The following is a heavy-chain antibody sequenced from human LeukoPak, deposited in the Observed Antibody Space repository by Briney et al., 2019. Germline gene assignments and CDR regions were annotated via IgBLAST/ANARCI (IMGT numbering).Heavy chain of an antibody. D-gene: IGHD4-23*01. CDR1: GFTFSSYS. CDR2: ISSSSSYI. CDR3: AGALTTVAEGDY. J-gene: IGHJ4*02. Sequence: GGSQRLSCAASGFTFSSYSMNWVRQAPGKGLEWVSSISSSSSYIYYADSVKGRFTISRDNAKNSLYLQMNSLRAEDTAVYYCAGALTTVAEGDYWGQGTLVTVSS. V-gene: IGHV3-21*01.